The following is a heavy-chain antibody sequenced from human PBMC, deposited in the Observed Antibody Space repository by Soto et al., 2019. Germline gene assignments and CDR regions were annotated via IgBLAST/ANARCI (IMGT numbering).Heavy chain of an antibody. Sequence: PSSTLSLTCSVSGYSLRSSDYYWALVRPPPGKGLEWIGSMLYSGLTYYNPSLKSRVTLSVDTSKNQFSVRLNSVTASDTAVYYCAQLTGSLSGPYGIHVWGQGTTVTVSS. J-gene: IGHJ6*02. CDR1: GYSLRSSDYY. CDR2: MLYSGLT. D-gene: IGHD2-15*01. V-gene: IGHV4-39*01. CDR3: AQLTGSLSGPYGIHV.